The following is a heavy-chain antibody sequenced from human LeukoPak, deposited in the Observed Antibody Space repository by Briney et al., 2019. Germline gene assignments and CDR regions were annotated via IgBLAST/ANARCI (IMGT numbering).Heavy chain of an antibody. CDR2: INHSGST. CDR1: GGSFSGYY. V-gene: IGHV4-34*01. J-gene: IGHJ3*02. CDR3: ARSDSGSYFIAFDI. D-gene: IGHD1-26*01. Sequence: SETLSLTCAVYGGSFSGYYWSWIRQPPGKGLEWIGEINHSGSTNYNPSLRSRVTISVDTSKNQFSLKLSSVTAADTAVYYCARSDSGSYFIAFDIWGQGTMVTVSS.